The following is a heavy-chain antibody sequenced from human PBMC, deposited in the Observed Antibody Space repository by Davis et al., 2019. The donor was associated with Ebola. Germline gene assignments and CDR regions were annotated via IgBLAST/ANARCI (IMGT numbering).Heavy chain of an antibody. J-gene: IGHJ4*02. D-gene: IGHD3-3*01. Sequence: PGGSLRLSCAASGFTFSSYGMHWVRQAPGKGLEWVAFIRYDGSNKYYADSVKGRFTISRDNSKNTLYLQMNSLRAEDTAVYYCARDRPEYYDFWSGYYAFDYWGQGTLVTVSS. CDR2: IRYDGSNK. CDR1: GFTFSSYG. CDR3: ARDRPEYYDFWSGYYAFDY. V-gene: IGHV3-30*02.